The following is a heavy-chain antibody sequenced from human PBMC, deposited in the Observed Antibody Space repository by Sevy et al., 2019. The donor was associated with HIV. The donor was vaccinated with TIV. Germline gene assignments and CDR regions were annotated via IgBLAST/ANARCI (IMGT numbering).Heavy chain of an antibody. V-gene: IGHV3-21*06. J-gene: IGHJ6*03. CDR2: ISSSSSYI. D-gene: IGHD2-2*01. CDR3: TRGGCTPTSCYLMDV. Sequence: GGSLRLSCAASGFTFSSYSMNWVRQAPGKGLEWVSSISSSSSYIYYADSVKGRLTISRDNANNSLYLQMNSLGAEDTALYYCTRGGCTPTSCYLMDVWGKGTTVTVSS. CDR1: GFTFSSYS.